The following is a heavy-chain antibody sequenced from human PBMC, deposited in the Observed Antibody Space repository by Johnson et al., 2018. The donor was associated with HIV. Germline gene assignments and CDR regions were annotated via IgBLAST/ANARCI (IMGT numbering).Heavy chain of an antibody. Sequence: QVQLVESGGGVVQPGRSLRLSCAASGFTFSSYGMHWVRQAPGKGLELVAVIWYDGSNKYYADSVKGRFTISRDNSKNTLYLQMNSLRAEDTAVYYCAKAIRQLWLSDAFDIWGQGTMVTVSS. CDR3: AKAIRQLWLSDAFDI. D-gene: IGHD5-18*01. J-gene: IGHJ3*02. CDR1: GFTFSSYG. CDR2: IWYDGSNK. V-gene: IGHV3-33*06.